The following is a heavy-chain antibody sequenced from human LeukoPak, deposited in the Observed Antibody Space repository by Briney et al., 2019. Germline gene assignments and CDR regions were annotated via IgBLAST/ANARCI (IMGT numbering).Heavy chain of an antibody. CDR1: GGSISSYY. D-gene: IGHD1-26*01. Sequence: SETLSLTCTVSGGSISSYYWSWIRQPAGKGLEWIGRIYTSGSTNYNPSLKSRVTISVDTSKNQFPLKLSSVTAADTAVYYCASGSDSGSDPHSAFDIWGQGTMVTVSS. CDR2: IYTSGST. CDR3: ASGSDSGSDPHSAFDI. V-gene: IGHV4-4*07. J-gene: IGHJ3*02.